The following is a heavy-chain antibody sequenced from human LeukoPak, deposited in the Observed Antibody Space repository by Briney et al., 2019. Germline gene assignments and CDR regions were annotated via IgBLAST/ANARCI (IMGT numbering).Heavy chain of an antibody. CDR2: INPNSGGT. CDR1: GYTFTGYY. V-gene: IGHV1-2*02. J-gene: IGHJ5*02. CDR3: GRGIQSFDP. Sequence: ASVKVSCKASGYTFTGYYMHWVRQAPGQGLEWMGWINPNSGGTNYAQKFQDRVTMTRDTSTNTAYMEISSLRYDDTAVYYCGRGIQSFDPWGQGTLVTVSS.